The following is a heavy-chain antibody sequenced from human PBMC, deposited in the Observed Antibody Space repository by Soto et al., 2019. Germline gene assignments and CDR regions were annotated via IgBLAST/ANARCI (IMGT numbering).Heavy chain of an antibody. Sequence: GGSLRLSCAASGFTFSSYAMHWVRQAPGKGLEWVAVILYDGSNKYYADSVKGRFTISRDNSKNTLYLQMDSLRAEDTAVYYCAPDSSGKLQGFFEYWGPGNLVTVSS. CDR3: APDSSGKLQGFFEY. CDR2: ILYDGSNK. V-gene: IGHV3-30-3*01. D-gene: IGHD1-26*01. CDR1: GFTFSSYA. J-gene: IGHJ4*02.